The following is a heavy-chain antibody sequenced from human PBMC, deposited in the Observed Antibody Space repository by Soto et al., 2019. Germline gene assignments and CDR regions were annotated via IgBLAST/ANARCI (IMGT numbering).Heavy chain of an antibody. CDR2: ISSTSAYT. D-gene: IGHD2-15*01. Sequence: QVQLVESGGGLVKPGGSLRLSCAASGFTFSDYYMTWFRQAPGKGLEWVSYISSTSAYTNYADSVRCRFTISRDNAKNSLYLQMTSLTDEDTAVYYCARDPSRSAPPDSWGQGTLVTVSS. J-gene: IGHJ4*02. V-gene: IGHV3-11*05. CDR3: ARDPSRSAPPDS. CDR1: GFTFSDYY.